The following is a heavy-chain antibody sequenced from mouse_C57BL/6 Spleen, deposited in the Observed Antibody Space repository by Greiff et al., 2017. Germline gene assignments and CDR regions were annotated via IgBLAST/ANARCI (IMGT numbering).Heavy chain of an antibody. D-gene: IGHD2-3*01. V-gene: IGHV3-1*01. CDR2: ISYSGST. CDR3: ARGPDGYYPWFAY. CDR1: GYSITSGYD. J-gene: IGHJ3*01. Sequence: EVQLVESGPGMVKPSQSLSLTCTVTGYSITSGYDWHWIRHFPGNKLEWMGYISYSGSTNYNPSLKSRISITHDTSKNHFFLKLNSVTTEDTATYYCARGPDGYYPWFAYWGQGTLVTVSA.